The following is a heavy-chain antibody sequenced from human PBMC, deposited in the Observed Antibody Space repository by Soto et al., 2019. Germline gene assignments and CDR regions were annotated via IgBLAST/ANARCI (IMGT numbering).Heavy chain of an antibody. V-gene: IGHV4-4*07. CDR3: AREAGPDRWFDP. CDR1: GASISSYF. D-gene: IGHD6-19*01. Sequence: QVQLQESGPGLVEPSETLSLTCTVSGASISSYFWTWIRQPAGKGLDWIGRISTSGTTNYNPSLKSRVIMSVDTSKNHFSLNLSSVTAADTAVYYCAREAGPDRWFDPWGQGTLVTVSS. CDR2: ISTSGTT. J-gene: IGHJ5*02.